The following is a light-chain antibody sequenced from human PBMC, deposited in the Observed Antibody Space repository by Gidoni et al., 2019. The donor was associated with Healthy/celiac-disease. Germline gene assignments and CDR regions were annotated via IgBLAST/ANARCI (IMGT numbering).Light chain of an antibody. V-gene: IGKV4-1*01. CDR3: QQYYSTPLT. CDR2: WAS. Sequence: ERATINCKSSQSVLYSSNNKNYLAWYQQKPGQPPKLLIYWASTRESGVPDRFSGSGSGTDFTLTISSLQAEDVAIYYCQQYYSTPLTFGQGTKVEIK. CDR1: QSVLYSSNNKNY. J-gene: IGKJ1*01.